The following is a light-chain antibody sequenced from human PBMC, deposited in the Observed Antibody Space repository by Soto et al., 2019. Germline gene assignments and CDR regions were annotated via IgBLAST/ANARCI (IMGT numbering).Light chain of an antibody. J-gene: IGKJ5*01. CDR2: SAS. Sequence: DIQMPQSPSSLSASVGDTVTITCRASQALSNYLAWYQQKPGKAPDLLIYSASTLQSGVPSRFSGNGSGTEFTLTISSLQPGDFATYNCQQFHSYPFGFGQGTRLEIK. V-gene: IGKV1-9*01. CDR1: QALSNY. CDR3: QQFHSYPFG.